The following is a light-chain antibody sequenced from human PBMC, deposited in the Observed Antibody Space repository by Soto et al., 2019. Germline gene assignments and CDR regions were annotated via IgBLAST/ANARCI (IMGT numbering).Light chain of an antibody. J-gene: IGKJ4*01. CDR1: QSLNSAY. CDR2: AAS. V-gene: IGKV3-20*01. Sequence: EIVLTQSPDTLSLSPGERATLSCRASQSLNSAYLVWYQQKPGQPPRLLMFAASSRATGTPDRFSGSGSGTDFTLTISRLEPEDFASYHCQQTYSDISFGGGTKV. CDR3: QQTYSDIS.